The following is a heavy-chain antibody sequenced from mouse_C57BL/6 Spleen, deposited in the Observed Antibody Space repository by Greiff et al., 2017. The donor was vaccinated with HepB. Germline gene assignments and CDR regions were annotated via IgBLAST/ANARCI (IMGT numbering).Heavy chain of an antibody. CDR1: GYTFTSYW. CDR2: IDPSDSYT. D-gene: IGHD1-1*01. CDR3: ARSLITTVVATVDY. J-gene: IGHJ2*01. V-gene: IGHV1-69*01. Sequence: VQLQQPGAELVMPGASVKLSCKASGYTFTSYWMHWVKQRPGQGLEWIGEIDPSDSYTNYNQKFKGKSTLTVDKSSSTAYMQLSSLTSEDSAVYYCARSLITTVVATVDYWGQGTTLTVSS.